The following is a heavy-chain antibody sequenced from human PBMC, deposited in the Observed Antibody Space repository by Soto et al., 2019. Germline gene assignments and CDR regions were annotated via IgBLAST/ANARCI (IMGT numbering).Heavy chain of an antibody. CDR1: GFSFSSYA. CDR3: ARDYRGILAGFNWFDP. D-gene: IGHD3-9*01. CDR2: ISSNGGIT. V-gene: IGHV3-64*01. Sequence: EVQLVESGGGLVQSGGSLRLSCAASGFSFSSYAMHWVRQAPGKGLEYVSGISSNGGITYYANSVKGRFTISSDNSKKTLYLQMGSLRAEDTAAYYRARDYRGILAGFNWFDPWGQGTLVTVSS. J-gene: IGHJ5*02.